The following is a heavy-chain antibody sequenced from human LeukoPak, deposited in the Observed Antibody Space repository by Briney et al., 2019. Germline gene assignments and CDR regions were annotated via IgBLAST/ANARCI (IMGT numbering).Heavy chain of an antibody. D-gene: IGHD5-24*01. CDR1: GFTFSSYA. Sequence: GGSLRLSCAASGFTFSSYAMHWVRQAPGKGLEWVAVISYDGSNKYYADSVKGRFTISRDNSKNTLYLQVNSLRAEDTAVYYCARGDRWLQLRSGYYFDYWGQGTLVTVSS. J-gene: IGHJ4*02. V-gene: IGHV3-30-3*01. CDR3: ARGDRWLQLRSGYYFDY. CDR2: ISYDGSNK.